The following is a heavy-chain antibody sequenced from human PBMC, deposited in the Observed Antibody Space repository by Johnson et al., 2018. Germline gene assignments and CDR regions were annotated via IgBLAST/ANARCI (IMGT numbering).Heavy chain of an antibody. CDR2: IRSKANSYAT. D-gene: IGHD3-22*01. Sequence: VQLVQSGGGLVQPGGSLKLSCAASGFIFRGSAMHWVRQASGKGLEWVGRIRSKANSYATAYAASVKGRITISRDDSKNTAYLQMNSLKTEDTGVYYCTSHRYYYDDINYYPWAFDIWGQGTMVTVSS. J-gene: IGHJ3*02. CDR1: GFIFRGSA. V-gene: IGHV3-73*01. CDR3: TSHRYYYDDINYYPWAFDI.